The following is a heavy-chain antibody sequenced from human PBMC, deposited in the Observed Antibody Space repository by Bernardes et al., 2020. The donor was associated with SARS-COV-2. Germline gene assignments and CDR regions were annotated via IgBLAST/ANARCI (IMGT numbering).Heavy chain of an antibody. CDR1: GFTFSSYG. CDR3: AKDLHYGGNSGEYDY. J-gene: IGHJ4*02. V-gene: IGHV3-23*01. CDR2: ISGSGGST. D-gene: IGHD4-17*01. Sequence: GGSLRLSCAASGFTFSSYGMSWVRQAPGKGLEWVSAISGSGGSTHYADSVKGRFTISRDNSKNTLYLQMNSLRVEDTALYYCAKDLHYGGNSGEYDYWGQGTLVTVSS.